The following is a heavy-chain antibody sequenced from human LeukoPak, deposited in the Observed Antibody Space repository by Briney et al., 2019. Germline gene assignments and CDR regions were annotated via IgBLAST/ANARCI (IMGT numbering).Heavy chain of an antibody. V-gene: IGHV3-30-3*01. Sequence: GGSPRLSCAASGFTFSSYAMHWVRQAPGKGLEWVAVISYDGSNKYYADSVKGRFTISRDNSKNTLYLQMNSPRAEDTAVYYCARDSHYGENYYYGMYVWGQGTTVTVSS. J-gene: IGHJ6*02. D-gene: IGHD4-17*01. CDR1: GFTFSSYA. CDR3: ARDSHYGENYYYGMYV. CDR2: ISYDGSNK.